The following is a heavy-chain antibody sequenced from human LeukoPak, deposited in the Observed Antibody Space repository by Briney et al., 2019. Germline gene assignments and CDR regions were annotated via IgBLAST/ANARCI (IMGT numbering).Heavy chain of an antibody. CDR1: GFTFSSYG. CDR2: ISYDGSNK. V-gene: IGHV3-30*03. D-gene: IGHD3-22*01. CDR3: ARDYYDSGGHIFPLGY. J-gene: IGHJ4*02. Sequence: GRSLRLSCAASGFTFSSYGMHWVRQAPGKGLEWVAVISYDGSNKYYADSVKGRFTISRDNSKNTLYLQMNSLRAEDTAVYYCARDYYDSGGHIFPLGYWGQGTLVTVSS.